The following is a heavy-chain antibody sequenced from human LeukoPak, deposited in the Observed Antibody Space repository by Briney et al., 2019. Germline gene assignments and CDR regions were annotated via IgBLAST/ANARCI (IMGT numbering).Heavy chain of an antibody. CDR2: IIPIFGIA. J-gene: IGHJ6*02. Sequence: GASVKVSCKASGGTFSSYAISWVRQAPGQGLEWMGGIIPIFGIANYAQNFQGRVTITADETTSTAYMELSSLRSEDTAVYYCARVPGAVAGYYYYGMDVWGQGTTVTVSS. D-gene: IGHD6-19*01. CDR1: GGTFSSYA. V-gene: IGHV1-69*13. CDR3: ARVPGAVAGYYYYGMDV.